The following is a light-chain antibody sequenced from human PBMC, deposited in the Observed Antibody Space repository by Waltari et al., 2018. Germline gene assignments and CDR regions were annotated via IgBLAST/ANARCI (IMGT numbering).Light chain of an antibody. CDR2: EVT. V-gene: IGLV2-8*01. J-gene: IGLJ1*01. CDR3: NSFAVGSKFV. Sequence: QSALTQPPSASGSPGQSVTISCTGTSSAVGTSNCVSWYQQHPGKAPKLMIYEVTNGPSGVPDRFSGSKSGNTASLTVSGLQAEDEADYYCNSFAVGSKFVFGTGTKVTVL. CDR1: SSAVGTSNC.